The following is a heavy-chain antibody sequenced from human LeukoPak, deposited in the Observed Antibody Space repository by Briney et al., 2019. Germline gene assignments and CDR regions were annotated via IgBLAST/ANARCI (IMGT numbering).Heavy chain of an antibody. J-gene: IGHJ3*02. CDR3: ARDVYGANSGAFDI. CDR1: GYTFTSYY. V-gene: IGHV1-46*01. CDR2: INPSGGST. D-gene: IGHD4-23*01. Sequence: GASVKVSCKASGYTFTSYYMHWVRQAPGQGLEWMGLINPSGGSTSSAQKFQGRVTMTRDMSTSTVYMELSSLRSEDTAVYYCARDVYGANSGAFDIWGQGTLVTVSS.